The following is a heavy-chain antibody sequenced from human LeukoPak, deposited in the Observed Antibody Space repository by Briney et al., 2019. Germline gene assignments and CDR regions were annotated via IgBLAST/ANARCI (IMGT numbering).Heavy chain of an antibody. CDR3: ARGWGELSPAGTYFHY. Sequence: ADTLSLTCAVYGGSFRGYYWSWIRQPPGKGLEWSGEINQSGSTNYHPSLKSRVTISVDTSKNEFPLKLSSVPAAATPVFSCARGWGELSPAGTYFHYWPQRPLVPVSS. CDR2: INQSGST. J-gene: IGHJ4*02. CDR1: GGSFRGYY. V-gene: IGHV4-34*01. D-gene: IGHD3-16*02.